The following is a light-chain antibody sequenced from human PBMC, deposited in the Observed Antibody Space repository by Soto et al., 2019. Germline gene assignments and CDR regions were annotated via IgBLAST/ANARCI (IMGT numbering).Light chain of an antibody. V-gene: IGKV3-11*01. Sequence: EIVLTQSPATLSLSPGERATLSCRASQTVGSYLACFRQTPGQAPRLLIYDTSIRATGIPARFSGSGSWTDFTLTISSLEDEDFAVYYCQQRSDWPPTFGQGTNVDIK. CDR3: QQRSDWPPT. CDR1: QTVGSY. CDR2: DTS. J-gene: IGKJ1*01.